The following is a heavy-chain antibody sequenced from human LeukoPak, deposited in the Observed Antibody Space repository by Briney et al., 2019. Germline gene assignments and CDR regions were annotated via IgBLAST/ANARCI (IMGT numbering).Heavy chain of an antibody. CDR3: AKGGYDYVEVAYFDY. CDR1: GFTFSNYA. Sequence: GGSLRLSCAASGFTFSNYAMNWVRQAPGRGLEWVSTIIASSGSTFYADSVKGRFTISKDTSKNTLYLHMSSLRADDTAVYYCAKGGYDYVEVAYFDYWSQGTLVTVSS. CDR2: IIASSGST. D-gene: IGHD5-12*01. V-gene: IGHV3-23*01. J-gene: IGHJ4*02.